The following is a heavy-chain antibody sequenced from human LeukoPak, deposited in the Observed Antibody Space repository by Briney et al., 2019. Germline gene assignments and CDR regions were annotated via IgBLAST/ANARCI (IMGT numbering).Heavy chain of an antibody. J-gene: IGHJ6*03. Sequence: PGGSLRLSCGASGFTFSSYWMHWVRQAPGKGLVWVSRINNDGSSTSYADSVQGRFTISSDNPKNTLYLQMKSRRAEDTALYYYARVARGDYYDYCMDVWGKGTTVTVSS. CDR1: GFTFSSYW. CDR3: ARVARGDYYDYCMDV. D-gene: IGHD3-10*01. V-gene: IGHV3-74*01. CDR2: INNDGSST.